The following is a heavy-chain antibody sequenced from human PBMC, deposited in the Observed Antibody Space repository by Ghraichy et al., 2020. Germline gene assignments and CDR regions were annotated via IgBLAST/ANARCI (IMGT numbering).Heavy chain of an antibody. Sequence: GSLRLSCAASGFTFSAYSMNWVRQAPGQGLEWVSSISGDSNAIFYADSVRGRFTISRDDAKTSLFLEMNSLRAEDSAIYYCAIFETSHYQRDIEYWGQEPLLTVSS. CDR2: ISGDSNAI. CDR3: AIFETSHYQRDIEY. D-gene: IGHD3-9*01. CDR1: GFTFSAYS. J-gene: IGHJ4*02. V-gene: IGHV3-21*01.